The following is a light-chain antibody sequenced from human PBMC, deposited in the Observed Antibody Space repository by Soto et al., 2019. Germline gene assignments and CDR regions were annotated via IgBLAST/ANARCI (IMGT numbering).Light chain of an antibody. CDR3: AAWDDSLNGVV. J-gene: IGLJ2*01. CDR1: SSNIGSNT. V-gene: IGLV1-44*01. Sequence: QSVLTQPPSASGNPGQRVTISCSGSSSNIGSNTVNWYQQLPGTAPTLLIYSNNQRPSGVPDRFSGSKSGTSASLAISGLQSEDEADYYCAAWDDSLNGVVFGGGTKLTVL. CDR2: SNN.